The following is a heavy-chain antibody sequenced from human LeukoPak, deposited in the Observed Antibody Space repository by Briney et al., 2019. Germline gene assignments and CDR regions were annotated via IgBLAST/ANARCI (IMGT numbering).Heavy chain of an antibody. CDR2: IIPIFGTA. J-gene: IGHJ4*02. CDR1: GGTFSSYA. D-gene: IGHD1-26*01. CDR3: AYSGSYWAPPY. V-gene: IGHV1-69*06. Sequence: SVKVSCKASGGTFSSYAISWVRQTPGQGLEWMGRIIPIFGTANYAQKFQGRVTITADKSTSTAYMELSSLRSEDTAVYYCAYSGSYWAPPYWGQGTLVTVSS.